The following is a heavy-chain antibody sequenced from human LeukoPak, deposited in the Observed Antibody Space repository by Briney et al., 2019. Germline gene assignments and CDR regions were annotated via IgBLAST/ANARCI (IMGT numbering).Heavy chain of an antibody. CDR2: ISHSGST. J-gene: IGHJ4*02. Sequence: SETLSLTCAVNSGSFSGYYWSWIRQPPGKGLEWIGEISHSGSTNYNPSLKSRVTISVDTSKKQFSLNLSSVTAADTAVYFCARENPPTYWGQGILVTVSS. CDR1: SGSFSGYY. CDR3: ARENPPTY. V-gene: IGHV4-34*01.